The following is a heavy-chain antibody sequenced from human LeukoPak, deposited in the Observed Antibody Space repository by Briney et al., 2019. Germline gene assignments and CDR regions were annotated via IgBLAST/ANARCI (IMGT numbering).Heavy chain of an antibody. D-gene: IGHD3-22*01. Sequence: ASVKVSCKASGYTFTGYYMQWVRQAPGQGLEWMGWINPNSGGTNYVQKFQGRITMTRDTSISTAYMELNRLTPDDTAVYYCASVRSSASYHDAFDYWGQGTQVTVSS. V-gene: IGHV1-2*02. CDR2: INPNSGGT. CDR3: ASVRSSASYHDAFDY. CDR1: GYTFTGYY. J-gene: IGHJ4*02.